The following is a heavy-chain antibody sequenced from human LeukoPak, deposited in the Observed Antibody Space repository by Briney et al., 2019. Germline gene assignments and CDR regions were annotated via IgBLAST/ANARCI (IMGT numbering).Heavy chain of an antibody. J-gene: IGHJ4*02. Sequence: ASVKVSCKASGYTFTSYGISWVRQAPGQGLEWMGWISAYNGNTNYAQKLQGRVTMTTGTSTSTAYMELRSLRSDDTAVYYCARVAAMVRGVIILYHFDYWGQGTLVTVSS. D-gene: IGHD3-10*01. V-gene: IGHV1-18*01. CDR1: GYTFTSYG. CDR3: ARVAAMVRGVIILYHFDY. CDR2: ISAYNGNT.